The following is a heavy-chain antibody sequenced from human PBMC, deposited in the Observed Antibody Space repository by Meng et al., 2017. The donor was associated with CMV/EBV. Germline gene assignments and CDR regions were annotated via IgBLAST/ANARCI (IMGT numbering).Heavy chain of an antibody. CDR1: GFTFSSCG. J-gene: IGHJ4*02. CDR3: AKDKGEDDYSNEGGLIDY. V-gene: IGHV3-30*02. Sequence: GGSLRLSCAASGFTFSSCGMHWVRQAPGKGLEWVAFIRYDGSNKYYADSVKGRFTISRDNSKNTLYLQMNSLRAEDTAVYYCAKDKGEDDYSNEGGLIDYWGQGTLVTVSS. D-gene: IGHD4-11*01. CDR2: IRYDGSNK.